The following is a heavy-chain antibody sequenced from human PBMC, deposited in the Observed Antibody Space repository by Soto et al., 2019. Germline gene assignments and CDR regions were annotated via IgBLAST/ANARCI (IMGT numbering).Heavy chain of an antibody. D-gene: IGHD3-3*01. CDR2: IYHSGST. J-gene: IGHJ4*02. CDR3: AARVWSGHGR. Sequence: QVQLQESGPGLVKPSGTLSLTCGVSSDSITSNNWWSWVRQPPGKGLEWIGEIYHSGSTNYNPSLKSRVTISVDKSKNQFSLKLTSVTAADTGVYFCAARVWSGHGRWGQGTLVTVSS. CDR1: SDSITSNNW. V-gene: IGHV4-4*02.